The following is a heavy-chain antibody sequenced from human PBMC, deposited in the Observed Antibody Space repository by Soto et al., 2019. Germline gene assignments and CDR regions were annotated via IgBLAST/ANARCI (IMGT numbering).Heavy chain of an antibody. CDR1: GGSFSGYY. CDR2: INHSGST. V-gene: IGHV4-34*01. CDR3: ASMVRGVQGYFDY. Sequence: SETLSLTCAVYGGSFSGYYWSWIRQPPGKGLEWIGEINHSGSTNYNPSLKSRVTISVDTSKNQFSLKLSTVTAADTAVYYCASMVRGVQGYFDYWGQGTLVTVSS. J-gene: IGHJ4*02. D-gene: IGHD3-10*01.